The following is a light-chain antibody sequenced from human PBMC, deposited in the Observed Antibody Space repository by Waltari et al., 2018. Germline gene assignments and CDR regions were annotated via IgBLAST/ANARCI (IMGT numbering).Light chain of an antibody. V-gene: IGKV3-20*01. CDR2: GAS. J-gene: IGKJ1*01. CDR3: QRYLRVPVT. Sequence: EIVLTQSPAPLPLSPGERATLSCRASQCVSRAIAWYQQKPGRAPRHLLYGASTRATGIPDRFSGNSSGTDFSLTISRLEPIDFAVYYCQRYLRVPVTFGQGTKVEIK. CDR1: QCVSRA.